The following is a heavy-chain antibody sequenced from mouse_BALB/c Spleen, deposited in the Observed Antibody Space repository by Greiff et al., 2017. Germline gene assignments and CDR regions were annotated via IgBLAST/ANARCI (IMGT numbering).Heavy chain of an antibody. CDR1: GFNFQDTY. D-gene: IGHD1-1*01. CDR2: IDPGNGNT. J-gene: IGHJ3*01. Sequence: VQLQQSGAELVKPGASVKLSCTASGFNFQDTYMHWVQQRPEQGLEWIGRIDPGNGNTKYDPNFQGKATITADTSSNTAYLQMSSLTSEDTAVYYCARDYYGSSPWFAYWGQGTLVTVSA. V-gene: IGHV14-3*02. CDR3: ARDYYGSSPWFAY.